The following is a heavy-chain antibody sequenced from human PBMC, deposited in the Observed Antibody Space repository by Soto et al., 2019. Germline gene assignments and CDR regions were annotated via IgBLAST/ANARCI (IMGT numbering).Heavy chain of an antibody. Sequence: QVQLVQSGAEVKKPGASVKVSCKASGYTFSSYDINWVRQATGQGLEWMGWMNPKSGHTGSAQKFQGRVTMTRDTSISTAYRELSSLRSEDTAIYYCARTDGDLDVWGPGTTVTVSS. D-gene: IGHD4-17*01. CDR2: MNPKSGHT. V-gene: IGHV1-8*01. CDR3: ARTDGDLDV. J-gene: IGHJ6*02. CDR1: GYTFSSYD.